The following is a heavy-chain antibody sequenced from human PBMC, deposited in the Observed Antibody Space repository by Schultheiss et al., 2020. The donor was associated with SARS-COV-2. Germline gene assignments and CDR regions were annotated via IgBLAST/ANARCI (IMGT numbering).Heavy chain of an antibody. V-gene: IGHV3-23*01. CDR3: AKGSYSHPGSCGGDCYDDS. CDR2: ISGSRQTT. D-gene: IGHD2-21*02. CDR1: GFTFSSYA. J-gene: IGHJ4*02. Sequence: GGSLRLSCAASGFTFSSYAMSWVRQAPGKGLEWVSTISGSRQTTYDADSVRGRFTISRDNSKNTLYLQMSSLSVDDTAVYYCAKGSYSHPGSCGGDCYDDSWGQGTRVTVSS.